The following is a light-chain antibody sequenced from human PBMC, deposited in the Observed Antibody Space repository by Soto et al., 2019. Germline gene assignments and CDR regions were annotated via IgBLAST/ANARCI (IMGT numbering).Light chain of an antibody. CDR2: LNSDGSH. Sequence: QPVLTQSPSASASLGASVKLTCTLSSGHSSYAIAWHQQQPEKGPRYLMKLNSDGSHSKGDGIPDRFSGSSSGAERYLTISSLQSEEEDDYYCQTWGTGIPVFGGGTQLTVL. J-gene: IGLJ7*01. CDR1: SGHSSYA. V-gene: IGLV4-69*01. CDR3: QTWGTGIPV.